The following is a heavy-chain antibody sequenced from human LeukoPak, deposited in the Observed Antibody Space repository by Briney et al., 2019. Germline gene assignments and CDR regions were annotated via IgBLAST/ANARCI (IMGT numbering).Heavy chain of an antibody. Sequence: GGSLRLSCVASGFTFSSYAMSWVRQAPGKGLEWVSPISGSGGSTYYADSVKGRFTISRDNSKNTLYLQMNSLRAEDTAVYYCAKCPFYSSGRYCTSIDYWGQGTLVTVSS. D-gene: IGHD6-19*01. CDR3: AKCPFYSSGRYCTSIDY. CDR2: ISGSGGST. V-gene: IGHV3-23*01. CDR1: GFTFSSYA. J-gene: IGHJ4*02.